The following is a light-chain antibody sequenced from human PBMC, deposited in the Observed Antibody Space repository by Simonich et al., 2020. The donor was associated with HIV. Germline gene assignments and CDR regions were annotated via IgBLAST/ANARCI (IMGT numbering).Light chain of an antibody. CDR3: QSFGSSRV. CDR1: GGSIASNY. Sequence: NFVLTQPHSVSESPGKTVTISCTRSGGSIASNYVKWYQPRPGSAPTTVIYENNHRPSGLPDRFSGSIDSSSNSASLIISGLKTEDEADYYCQSFGSSRVFGGGTRLTVL. J-gene: IGLJ3*02. V-gene: IGLV6-57*03. CDR2: ENN.